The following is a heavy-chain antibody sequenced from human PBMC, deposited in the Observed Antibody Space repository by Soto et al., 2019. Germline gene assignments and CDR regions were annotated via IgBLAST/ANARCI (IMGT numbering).Heavy chain of an antibody. CDR2: ISGSGGST. CDR3: AKDLNGDYARYFQH. CDR1: GFTFSSYA. J-gene: IGHJ1*01. D-gene: IGHD4-17*01. Sequence: PGGSLRLSCAASGFTFSSYAMSWVRQAPGKGLEWVSGISGSGGSTWYADPVKGRFTISRDISKNTLYLQMNSLRAEDTAVYYCAKDLNGDYARYFQHWGQGTLVTVSS. V-gene: IGHV3-23*01.